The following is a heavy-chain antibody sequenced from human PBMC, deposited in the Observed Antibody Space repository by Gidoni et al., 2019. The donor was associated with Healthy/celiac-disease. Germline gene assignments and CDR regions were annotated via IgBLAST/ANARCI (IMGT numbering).Heavy chain of an antibody. CDR2: ISSSSSYI. CDR3: AREGYYDFWSGYYSNPYFDY. V-gene: IGHV3-21*01. Sequence: EVQLVESGGGLGKPGGYVSRSCAASGFTFSSDSMNWVRQAPGKGRGCVSSISSSSSYIYYADSVKGRFTISRDNAKNSLYLQMNSLRAEDTAVYYCAREGYYDFWSGYYSNPYFDYWGQGTLVTVSS. J-gene: IGHJ4*02. D-gene: IGHD3-3*01. CDR1: GFTFSSDS.